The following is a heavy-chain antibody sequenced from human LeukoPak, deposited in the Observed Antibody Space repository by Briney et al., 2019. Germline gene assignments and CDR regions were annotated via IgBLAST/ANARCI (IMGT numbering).Heavy chain of an antibody. V-gene: IGHV3-48*04. J-gene: IGHJ4*02. Sequence: GGSLRLSCAASGFSFSSYSMNWVRQAPGKGLEWISYISSGSDIIYYADSVKGRFTISRDNTKNSLYLQMNSLRAEDTAVYYCARELPFDYWGQGTLVTVSS. CDR2: ISSGSDII. CDR3: ARELPFDY. CDR1: GFSFSSYS.